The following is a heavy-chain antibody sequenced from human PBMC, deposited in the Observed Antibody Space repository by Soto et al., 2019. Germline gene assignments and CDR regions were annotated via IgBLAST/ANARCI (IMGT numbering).Heavy chain of an antibody. J-gene: IGHJ6*02. D-gene: IGHD5-18*01. CDR3: ARDVDPTWIQLCLQAYYYYYGIDV. CDR2: ISAYNGNT. Sequence: GASVKVSCKASGYTFTSYGISWVRQAPGQGLEWMGWISAYNGNTNYAQKLQGRVTMTTDTSTSTAYMELRSLRSDDTAVYYCARDVDPTWIQLCLQAYYYYYGIDVWGQRTTVTVS. CDR1: GYTFTSYG. V-gene: IGHV1-18*04.